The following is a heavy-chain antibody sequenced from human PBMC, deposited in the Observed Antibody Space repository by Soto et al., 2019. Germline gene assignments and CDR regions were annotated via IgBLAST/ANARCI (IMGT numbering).Heavy chain of an antibody. V-gene: IGHV3-21*01. CDR1: GFTFSSYS. CDR3: ARALPGYGDYYYYYMDV. Sequence: GGSLRLSCAASGFTFSSYSMNWVRQAPGKGLEWVSSISSSSSYIYYADSVKGRFTISRDNAKNSLYLQMNSLRAEDTAVYYCARALPGYGDYYYYYMDVWGKGTTVTVSS. CDR2: ISSSSSYI. J-gene: IGHJ6*03. D-gene: IGHD4-17*01.